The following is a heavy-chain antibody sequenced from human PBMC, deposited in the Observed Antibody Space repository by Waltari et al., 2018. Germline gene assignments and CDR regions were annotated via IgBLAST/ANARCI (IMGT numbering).Heavy chain of an antibody. CDR3: AKVAAALLDAFDI. Sequence: EVQLVESGGGLVQPGRSLRIYCAASGFTFDDYAMHWVRQAPGKGLGGVSGISWNSGSICSPDSVTCRFTISSDNAMNSLYLQMNSLRAEDTALYYCAKVAAALLDAFDIWGQGTMVIVSS. CDR2: ISWNSGSI. CDR1: GFTFDDYA. D-gene: IGHD6-13*01. V-gene: IGHV3-9*01. J-gene: IGHJ3*02.